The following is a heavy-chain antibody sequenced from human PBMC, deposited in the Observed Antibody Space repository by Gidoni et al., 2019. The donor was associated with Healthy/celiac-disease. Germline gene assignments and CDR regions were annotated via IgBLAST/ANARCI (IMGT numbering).Heavy chain of an antibody. D-gene: IGHD4-17*01. CDR2: ISGSGGST. CDR1: GFPFSSYA. J-gene: IGHJ5*02. Sequence: EVQLLESGGGLVQPGGSLRLSCAASGFPFSSYAMSWVRQAPGKGLEWVSAISGSGGSTYYADSVKGRFTISRDNSKNTLYLQMNSLRAEDTAVYYCAKDPRPDYGDYPKFDPWGQGTLVTVSS. CDR3: AKDPRPDYGDYPKFDP. V-gene: IGHV3-23*01.